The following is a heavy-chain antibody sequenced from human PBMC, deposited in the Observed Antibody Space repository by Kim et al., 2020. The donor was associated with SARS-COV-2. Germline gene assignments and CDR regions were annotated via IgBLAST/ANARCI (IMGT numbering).Heavy chain of an antibody. D-gene: IGHD3-22*01. CDR3: AKSDDSSGYYNWFDP. V-gene: IGHV3-23*01. J-gene: IGHJ5*02. Sequence: DSVKGRFTISRDNSKNTLYLQMNSLRAEDTAVYYCAKSDDSSGYYNWFDPWGQGTLVTVSS.